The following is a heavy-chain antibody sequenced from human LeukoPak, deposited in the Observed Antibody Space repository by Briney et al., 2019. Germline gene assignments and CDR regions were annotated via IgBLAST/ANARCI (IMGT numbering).Heavy chain of an antibody. CDR3: ARARRLPVLVYYYGSGNPSFDI. CDR1: GGSIGSSSYY. Sequence: PSETLSLTCTVSGGSIGSSSYYWGWIRQPPGKGLEWIGSIYYSGYTYYNPSLKSRVTISVDTSKNQFSLKLSSVTAADTAVYYCARARRLPVLVYYYGSGNPSFDIWGQGTMVTVSS. J-gene: IGHJ3*02. D-gene: IGHD3-10*01. CDR2: IYYSGYT. V-gene: IGHV4-39*01.